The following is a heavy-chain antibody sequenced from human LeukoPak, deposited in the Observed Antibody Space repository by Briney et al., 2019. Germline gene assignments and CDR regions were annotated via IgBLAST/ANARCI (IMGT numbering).Heavy chain of an antibody. D-gene: IGHD3-22*01. Sequence: SETLSLTXTVSGGSISSYYWSWIRQPAGKGLEWIGRIYTSGSTNYNPSLKSRVTMSVDTSKNQFSLKLSSVTAADTAVYYCARDYYDSRTLDYWGQGTLVTVSS. CDR3: ARDYYDSRTLDY. CDR1: GGSISSYY. V-gene: IGHV4-4*07. J-gene: IGHJ4*02. CDR2: IYTSGST.